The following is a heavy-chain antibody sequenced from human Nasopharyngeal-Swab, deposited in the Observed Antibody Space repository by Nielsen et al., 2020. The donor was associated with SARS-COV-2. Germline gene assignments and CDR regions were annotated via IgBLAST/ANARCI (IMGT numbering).Heavy chain of an antibody. CDR2: ISHDGSNR. V-gene: IGHV3-30*18. CDR3: AKVKWDRQAPVDY. J-gene: IGHJ4*02. D-gene: IGHD1-26*01. CDR1: GFTFSSYD. Sequence: GESLKISCAASGFTFSSYDMHWVRQAPGKGLEWAAVISHDGSNRYYADSVKGRFTISRDNSKNTLYLQMNSLRDEDTAVYYCAKVKWDRQAPVDYWGQGTLVTVSS.